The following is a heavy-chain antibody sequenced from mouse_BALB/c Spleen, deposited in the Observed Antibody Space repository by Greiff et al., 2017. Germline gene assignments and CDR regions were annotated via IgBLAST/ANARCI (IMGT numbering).Heavy chain of an antibody. Sequence: ESGPGLVKPSQSLSLTCSVTGYSITSGYYWNWIRQFPGNKLEWMGYISYDGSNNYNPSLKNRISITRDTSKNQFFLKLNSVTTEDTATYYCAILYDGYYPLYYYAMDYWGQGTSVTVSS. CDR3: AILYDGYYPLYYYAMDY. CDR2: ISYDGSN. D-gene: IGHD2-3*01. V-gene: IGHV3-6*02. J-gene: IGHJ4*01. CDR1: GYSITSGYY.